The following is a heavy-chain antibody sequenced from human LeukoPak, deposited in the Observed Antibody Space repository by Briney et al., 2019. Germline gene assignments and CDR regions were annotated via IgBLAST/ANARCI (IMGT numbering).Heavy chain of an antibody. CDR2: FNPSGGST. J-gene: IGHJ3*02. CDR1: GYTFTSYD. Sequence: ASVKVSCKASGYTFTSYDINWVRQATGQGLEWMAVFNPSGGSTSYAQKFRDRVTVTRDTSTSTLYMELSSLRYEDTAIYYCARVRDGYNDAFDIWGQGTMVIVSS. V-gene: IGHV1-46*01. CDR3: ARVRDGYNDAFDI. D-gene: IGHD5-24*01.